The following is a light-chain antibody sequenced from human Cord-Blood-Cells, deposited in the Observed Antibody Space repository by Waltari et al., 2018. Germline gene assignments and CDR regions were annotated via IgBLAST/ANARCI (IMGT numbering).Light chain of an antibody. CDR1: QSISSD. Sequence: DMQMPQSPSSLSAYVGDRVTITCRASQSISSDLNWYQQKPGKAPKLLIYAASSLQSGVPSRFSGSGSGTDFTLTISSLQPEDFATYYCQQSYSTPPLTFGGGTKVEIK. CDR2: AAS. J-gene: IGKJ4*01. CDR3: QQSYSTPPLT. V-gene: IGKV1-39*01.